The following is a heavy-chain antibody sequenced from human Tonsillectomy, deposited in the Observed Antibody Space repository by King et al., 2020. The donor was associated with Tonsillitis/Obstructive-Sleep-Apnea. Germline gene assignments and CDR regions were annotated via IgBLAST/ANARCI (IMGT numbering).Heavy chain of an antibody. CDR1: GYSFTSYW. V-gene: IGHV5-51*03. CDR2: IYPGDSDT. D-gene: IGHD3-10*01. CDR3: ASPYGSGSYPSGPDV. J-gene: IGHJ6*02. Sequence: VQLVESGAEVKKPGESLKISCKGSGYSFTSYWIGWVRQMPGKGLEWMGIIYPGDSDTRYSPSFQGQVTISADKSISTAYLQWSSLKASDTALYYCASPYGSGSYPSGPDVWGQGTTVTVSS.